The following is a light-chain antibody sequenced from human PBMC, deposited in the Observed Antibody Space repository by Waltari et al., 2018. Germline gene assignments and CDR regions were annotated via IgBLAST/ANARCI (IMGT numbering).Light chain of an antibody. CDR2: KAS. J-gene: IGKJ1*01. V-gene: IGKV1-5*03. Sequence: DIQMTQSPSTLSASVGYRVTITCRASQSINNWLAWFQLKPGKAPKLLIYKASNLESGVPSRFSGSASGTEFTLTISSLQPDDFASYYCQHFYGNPWTFGQGTKVEI. CDR3: QHFYGNPWT. CDR1: QSINNW.